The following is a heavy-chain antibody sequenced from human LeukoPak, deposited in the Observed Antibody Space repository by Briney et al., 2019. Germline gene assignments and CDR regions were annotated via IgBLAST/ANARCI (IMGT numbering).Heavy chain of an antibody. V-gene: IGHV4-39*07. Sequence: SETLSLTCTVSGGSISSSSYYWGWIRQPPGKGLEWIGSIYYSGSTYYNPSLKSRVTISVDTSKNQFSLKLSSVTAADTAVYYCARGRRDGYTPHFDYWGQGTLVTVSS. CDR2: IYYSGST. D-gene: IGHD5-24*01. J-gene: IGHJ4*02. CDR3: ARGRRDGYTPHFDY. CDR1: GGSISSSSYY.